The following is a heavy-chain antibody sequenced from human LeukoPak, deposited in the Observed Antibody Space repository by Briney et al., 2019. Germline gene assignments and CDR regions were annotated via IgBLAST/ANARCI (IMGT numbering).Heavy chain of an antibody. V-gene: IGHV4-61*02. CDR2: IYTSGST. J-gene: IGHJ3*02. D-gene: IGHD3-16*01. CDR3: ASYTDAFDI. Sequence: PSETLSLTCTVSGGSISTGSHYWTWIRQPAGKGLEWIGRIYTSGSTKYNPSLKSRVTISVDTSKDQFSLKLSSVTAADTAVYYCASYTDAFDIWGQGTMVTVSS. CDR1: GGSISTGSHY.